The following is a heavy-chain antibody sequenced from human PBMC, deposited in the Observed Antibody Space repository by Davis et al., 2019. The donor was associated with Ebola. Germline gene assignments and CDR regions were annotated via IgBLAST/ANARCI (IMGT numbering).Heavy chain of an antibody. D-gene: IGHD1/OR15-1a*01. Sequence: PGGSLRLSCVTSGFKFSGFAMSWVRQAPGKGLEWVSVIKGSGVGTHYAESVKGRFTISRDNSKSTLYIQMNNLRVEDTALYYCAKGTETTAGTPRLDYWGQGIQVTVSS. J-gene: IGHJ4*02. CDR3: AKGTETTAGTPRLDY. V-gene: IGHV3-23*01. CDR2: IKGSGVGT. CDR1: GFKFSGFA.